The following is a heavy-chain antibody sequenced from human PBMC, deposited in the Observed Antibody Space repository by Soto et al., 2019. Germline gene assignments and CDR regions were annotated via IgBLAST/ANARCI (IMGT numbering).Heavy chain of an antibody. D-gene: IGHD5-12*01. CDR3: GRGGRIVAAASVD. Sequence: EVQLVESGGGLVQPGGSLRLSCAVSGLTFSNYWMNWVRQAPGKGLVWVSRINSDGSSTDYADSVKGRFTISRDNARNTLSLEMHRLRAEDTALYYCGRGGRIVAAASVDWGQGTLVTVSS. CDR1: GLTFSNYW. J-gene: IGHJ4*02. CDR2: INSDGSST. V-gene: IGHV3-74*01.